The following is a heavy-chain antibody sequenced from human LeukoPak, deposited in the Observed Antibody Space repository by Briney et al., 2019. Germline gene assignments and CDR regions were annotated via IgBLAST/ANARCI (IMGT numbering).Heavy chain of an antibody. V-gene: IGHV3-23*01. CDR1: GFTFSSYA. CDR2: ISGSGGST. CDR3: ARDRGSPDAFDI. J-gene: IGHJ3*02. D-gene: IGHD6-19*01. Sequence: PGGSLRLSCAASGFTFSSYAMSWVRQAPGKGLEWVSAISGSGGSTYYADSVKGRFTISRDNSKNTLYLQMNSLRAEDTAVYYCARDRGSPDAFDIWGQGTTVTVSS.